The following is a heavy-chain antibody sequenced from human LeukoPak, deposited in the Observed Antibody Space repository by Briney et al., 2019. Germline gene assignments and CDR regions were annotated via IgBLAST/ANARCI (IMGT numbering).Heavy chain of an antibody. J-gene: IGHJ4*02. V-gene: IGHV4-34*01. Sequence: SETLSLTCAIYGGSFSGYYWSWIRQPPGKGLEWIGEINHSGSTNYNPSLKSRVTISVDTSKNQFSLKLSSVTAADTAVYYYASNLWYWGQGSLVTVSS. CDR2: INHSGST. CDR1: GGSFSGYY. D-gene: IGHD2-21*01. CDR3: ASNLWY.